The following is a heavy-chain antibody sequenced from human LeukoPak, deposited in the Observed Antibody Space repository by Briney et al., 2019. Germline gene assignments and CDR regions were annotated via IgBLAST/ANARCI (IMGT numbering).Heavy chain of an antibody. CDR3: ARAPHNDAFDI. CDR2: ISINNGYI. CDR1: GFTFNSYS. Sequence: GGSLRLSCAASGFTFNSYSMNWVRQAPGKGLEWVSSISINNGYIYYADSVKGRFTISRDNAKNSLYLQMNSLRAEDTAVYYCARAPHNDAFDIWGQGTMVTVSS. J-gene: IGHJ3*02. V-gene: IGHV3-21*01.